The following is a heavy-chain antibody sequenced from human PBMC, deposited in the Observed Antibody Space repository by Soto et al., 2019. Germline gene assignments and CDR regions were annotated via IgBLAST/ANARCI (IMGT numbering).Heavy chain of an antibody. J-gene: IGHJ4*02. CDR2: INHSGST. D-gene: IGHD3-3*01. V-gene: IGHV4-34*01. Sequence: QVQLQQWRAGLLKPSETLSLTCAVYGGSFSGYYWSWIRQPPGKGLEWIGEINHSGSTNYNPSLKSRVTISVDTSKNQFSLKLSSVTAADTAVYYCARGYGDFWSGYSSLDYWGQGTLVTVSS. CDR3: ARGYGDFWSGYSSLDY. CDR1: GGSFSGYY.